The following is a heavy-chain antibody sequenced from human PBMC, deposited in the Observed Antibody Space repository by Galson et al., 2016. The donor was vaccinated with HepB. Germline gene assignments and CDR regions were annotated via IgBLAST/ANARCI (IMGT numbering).Heavy chain of an antibody. CDR3: VRDSSNDHYRGYFDY. CDR2: INPNGGAT. J-gene: IGHJ4*02. Sequence: SVKVSCKASGYTFSSCYIHWVRQAPGQGLEWMGIINPNGGATAYAQEFLGRVTMTMDTSTSTVYMELSSLRFDDTTIYYCVRDSSNDHYRGYFDYWGQGTLVTVSS. CDR1: GYTFSSCY. V-gene: IGHV1-46*01. D-gene: IGHD3-10*01.